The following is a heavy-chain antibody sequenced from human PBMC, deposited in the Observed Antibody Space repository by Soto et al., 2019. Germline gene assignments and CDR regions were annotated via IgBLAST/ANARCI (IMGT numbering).Heavy chain of an antibody. CDR3: ARDLWGYCGTDCYPLDV. D-gene: IGHD2-21*02. CDR2: MYNTGCT. CDR1: GGSNSRYY. V-gene: IGHV4-59*01. J-gene: IGHJ6*02. Sequence: PSETLSLTCTVSGGSNSRYYWSSIRQLLWKGLEWIGYMYNTGCTVYNPSFKSRVTISVDTSKNQFSLKLNSVTAADTAVYYCARDLWGYCGTDCYPLDVWGQGTTVT.